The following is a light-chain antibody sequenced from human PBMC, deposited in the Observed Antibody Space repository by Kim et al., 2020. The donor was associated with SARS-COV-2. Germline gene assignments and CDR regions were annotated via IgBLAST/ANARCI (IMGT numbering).Light chain of an antibody. CDR2: EVS. Sequence: GQSITISCTGTSSDVGSYNLVSWYQQHPGNAPKLMIYEVSKRPSGVSNRFSGSKSGNTASLTISGLQAEDEADYYCCSYAGSSTLVFGGGTQLTVL. CDR3: CSYAGSSTLV. V-gene: IGLV2-23*02. J-gene: IGLJ3*02. CDR1: SSDVGSYNL.